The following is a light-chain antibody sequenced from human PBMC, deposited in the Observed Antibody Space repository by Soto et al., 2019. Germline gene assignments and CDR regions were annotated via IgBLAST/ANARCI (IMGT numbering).Light chain of an antibody. CDR2: EVS. CDR1: SSDVGGYNY. CDR3: SSYRTGSTLVV. Sequence: QSALTQPASVSGSPGQSLTISCTGTSSDVGGYNYVSWYQHHAGKAPRLMIYEVSNWPSGVSNRFSGSKSGNTASLTISGLQADDEANYYCSSYRTGSTLVVFGGGTKLTVL. V-gene: IGLV2-14*01. J-gene: IGLJ2*01.